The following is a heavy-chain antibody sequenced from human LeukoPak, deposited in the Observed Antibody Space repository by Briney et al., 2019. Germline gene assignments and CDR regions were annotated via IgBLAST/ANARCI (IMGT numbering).Heavy chain of an antibody. CDR1: GGSFSGYY. Sequence: SETLSLTCAVYGGSFSGYYWSWIRQPPGKGLEWIGSVYHSGSTYYNPSLKSRVTISVDTSKNQFSLKLSSVTAADTAVYYCASSYSGYELGAIPFDYWGQGTLVTVSS. CDR2: VYHSGST. CDR3: ASSYSGYELGAIPFDY. D-gene: IGHD5-12*01. J-gene: IGHJ4*02. V-gene: IGHV4-34*01.